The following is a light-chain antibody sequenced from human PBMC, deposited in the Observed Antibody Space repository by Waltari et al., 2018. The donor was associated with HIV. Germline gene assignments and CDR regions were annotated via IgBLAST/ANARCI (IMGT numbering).Light chain of an antibody. J-gene: IGKJ2*01. V-gene: IGKV1-NL1*01. CDR3: QQYYSIPNT. CDR1: QPISNA. CDR2: GTS. Sequence: DVHMTQSPSSLSASVGDRVTITCRASQPISNAFAWDQQNPGKAPKPLVYGTSRLESGVPTRFRGSGSGTDYTLTISSLQPEDFASYYCQQYYSIPNTFGQGTKLEIK.